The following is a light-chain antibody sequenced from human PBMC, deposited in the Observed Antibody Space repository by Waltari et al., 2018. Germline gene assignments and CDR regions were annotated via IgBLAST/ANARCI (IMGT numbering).Light chain of an antibody. CDR2: DAS. V-gene: IGKV3-11*01. CDR3: HQRLNWPLT. J-gene: IGKJ4*01. CDR1: QTVNTY. Sequence: EIVLTQSPATLSLSPGERATLSCRASQTVNTYLAWYQQKPGQAPRLLIYDASQMATGIPARFSGSGSGTDFTLTISSLETEDFAVYYCHQRLNWPLTFGGGTKVEI.